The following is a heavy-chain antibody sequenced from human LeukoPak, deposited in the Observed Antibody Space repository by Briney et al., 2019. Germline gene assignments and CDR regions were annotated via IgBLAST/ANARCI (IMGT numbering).Heavy chain of an antibody. V-gene: IGHV1-2*02. CDR3: ARAGYCSDGKCYTFDY. Sequence: GASVKVSCKASGYTFTAYSMHWVRQAPGQGLEWMGWINPNSGGTDCAQRFQGRVTMTRDTSITMLYMEMSSLTPDDTAVDYCARAGYCSDGKCYTFDYWGQGTLVTVSS. CDR1: GYTFTAYS. D-gene: IGHD2-15*01. CDR2: INPNSGGT. J-gene: IGHJ4*02.